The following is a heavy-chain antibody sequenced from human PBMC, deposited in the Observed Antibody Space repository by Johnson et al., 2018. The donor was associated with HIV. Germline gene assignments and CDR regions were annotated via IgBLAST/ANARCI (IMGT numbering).Heavy chain of an antibody. Sequence: QMLLVESGGGVVQPGGSLRLSCAASGFTFSSYGMHWVRQAPGKGLEWVAVIWYDGSNKYYADSVKGRFTISRDNSKNTLYLQMNGLRAEDTALYYCAKVGVSPDAFDIWGQGTMVTVSS. CDR2: IWYDGSNK. J-gene: IGHJ3*02. CDR3: AKVGVSPDAFDI. V-gene: IGHV3-33*06. CDR1: GFTFSSYG. D-gene: IGHD3-16*01.